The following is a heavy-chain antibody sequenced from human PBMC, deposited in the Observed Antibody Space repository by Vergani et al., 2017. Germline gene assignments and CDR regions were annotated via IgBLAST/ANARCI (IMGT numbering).Heavy chain of an antibody. CDR2: ISSSGSTI. J-gene: IGHJ4*02. Sequence: QVQLVESGGGLVKPGGSLRLSCAASGFTFSDYYMSWIRQAPGKGLEWVSYISSSGSTIYYADSVKGRFTISRDNSKNTLYLQMNSLRAEDTAVYYCAKAFVVVPAALPYFDYWGQGTLVTVSS. CDR3: AKAFVVVPAALPYFDY. CDR1: GFTFSDYY. V-gene: IGHV3-11*01. D-gene: IGHD2-2*01.